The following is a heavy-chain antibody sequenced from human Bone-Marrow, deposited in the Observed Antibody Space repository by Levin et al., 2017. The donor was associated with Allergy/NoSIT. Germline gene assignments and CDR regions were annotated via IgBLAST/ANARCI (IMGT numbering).Heavy chain of an antibody. D-gene: IGHD5-24*01. Sequence: SVKVSCKASGGTFSSYAISWVRQAPGQGLEWMGGIIPIFGTANYAQKFQGRVTITADESTSTAYMELSSLRSEDTAVYYCARVRYTYYGMDVWGQGTTVTVSS. V-gene: IGHV1-69*13. CDR1: GGTFSSYA. J-gene: IGHJ6*02. CDR3: ARVRYTYYGMDV. CDR2: IIPIFGTA.